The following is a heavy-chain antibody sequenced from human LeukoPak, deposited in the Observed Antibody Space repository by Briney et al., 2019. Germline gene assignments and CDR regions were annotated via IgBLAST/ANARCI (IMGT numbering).Heavy chain of an antibody. CDR1: GFTFSSYW. CDR2: IKQDGSEK. J-gene: IGHJ5*02. CDR3: ARDLMVRGLFWFDP. V-gene: IGHV3-7*01. Sequence: GGSLRLSCAASGFTFSSYWMSWVRQAPGKGLEWVANIKQDGSEKHYVDSVKGRFTISRDNAKNSLYLQMNSLRAEDTAVYYCARDLMVRGLFWFDPWGQGTLVTVSS. D-gene: IGHD3-10*01.